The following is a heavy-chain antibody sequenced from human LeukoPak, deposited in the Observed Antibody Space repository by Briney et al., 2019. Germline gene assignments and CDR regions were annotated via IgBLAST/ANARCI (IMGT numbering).Heavy chain of an antibody. CDR2: INPNSGGT. CDR1: GYTFTGYY. V-gene: IGHV1-2*02. CDR3: ARSEYYYYYYMDV. Sequence: ASVKVFCKASGYTFTGYYMHWVRQAPGQGLEWMGWINPNSGGTNYAQKFQGRVTMTRDTSISTAYMELSRLRSDDTAVYYCARSEYYYYYYMDVWGKGTTVTVSS. J-gene: IGHJ6*03. D-gene: IGHD3-3*01.